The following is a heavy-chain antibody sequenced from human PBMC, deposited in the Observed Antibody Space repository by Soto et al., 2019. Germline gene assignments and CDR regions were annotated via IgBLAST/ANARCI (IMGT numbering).Heavy chain of an antibody. V-gene: IGHV3-73*02. CDR3: TRISYQPHGMDV. Sequence: EVQLVESGGGLVQPGGSLKLSCAASGFTFSGSAMHWVRQASGKGLEWVGRIRSKANSYATAYAASVKGRFTISRDDSKNTAYLQMNSLKTEDTAVYYCTRISYQPHGMDVWGQGTTFTVSS. CDR2: IRSKANSYAT. D-gene: IGHD2-2*01. CDR1: GFTFSGSA. J-gene: IGHJ6*02.